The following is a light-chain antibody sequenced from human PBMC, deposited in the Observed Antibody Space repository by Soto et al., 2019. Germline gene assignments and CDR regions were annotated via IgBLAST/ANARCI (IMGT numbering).Light chain of an antibody. J-gene: IGKJ4*01. Sequence: DIQLTQSPSFLSASVGDRVTITCRASQGISSYLVWYQQKPGKAPKLLIYAASTLQSGVPSRFSGSGSGTEFTLTISSLQPEDFATYYCQQLNSYRALTFGGGTKVEIK. CDR1: QGISSY. CDR3: QQLNSYRALT. V-gene: IGKV1-9*01. CDR2: AAS.